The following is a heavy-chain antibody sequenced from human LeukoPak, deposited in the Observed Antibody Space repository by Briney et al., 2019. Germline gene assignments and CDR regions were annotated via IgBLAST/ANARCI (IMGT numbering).Heavy chain of an antibody. CDR2: ISYDGSNK. Sequence: PGRSLRLSCAASGFTFRSYAMHWVRQAPGKGLGWVAVISYDGSNKYYADSVKGRFTISRDNSKNTLYLQMNSLRAEDTAVYYCARDGPTVRWELLPCYFDYWGQGTLVTVSS. D-gene: IGHD1-26*01. J-gene: IGHJ4*02. V-gene: IGHV3-30*01. CDR3: ARDGPTVRWELLPCYFDY. CDR1: GFTFRSYA.